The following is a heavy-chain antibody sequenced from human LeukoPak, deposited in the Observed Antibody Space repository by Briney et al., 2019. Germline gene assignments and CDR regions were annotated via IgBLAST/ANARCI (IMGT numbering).Heavy chain of an antibody. CDR2: ISWNSGSI. J-gene: IGHJ3*02. D-gene: IGHD5-18*01. V-gene: IGHV3-9*01. CDR1: GFTFDDYA. Sequence: PGGSLRLSCAASGFTFDDYAMHWVRQAPGKGLEWVSGISWNSGSIGYADSVKGRFTISRDNAKNSLYLQMNSLRAEDTALYYCAKDTSGYSYGYDAFDIWGQGTMVTVSS. CDR3: AKDTSGYSYGYDAFDI.